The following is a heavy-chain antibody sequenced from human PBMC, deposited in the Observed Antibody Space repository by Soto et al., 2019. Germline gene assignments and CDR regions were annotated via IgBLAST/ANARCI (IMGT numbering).Heavy chain of an antibody. CDR1: GYTFTSYG. Sequence: ASVKVSCKASGYTFTSYGISWVRQAPGQGLEWMGWISADNGNTKYAEKLQGRVTLTTDTSAGTAYMELSSLTSDDTAVYYCARDDSGYSSSWYIDYFNFCGQGTLVTVSS. V-gene: IGHV1-18*01. J-gene: IGHJ4*02. CDR2: ISADNGNT. CDR3: ARDDSGYSSSWYIDYFNF. D-gene: IGHD6-13*01.